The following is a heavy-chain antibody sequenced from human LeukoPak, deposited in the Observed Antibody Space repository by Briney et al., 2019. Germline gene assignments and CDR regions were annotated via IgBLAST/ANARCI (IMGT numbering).Heavy chain of an antibody. D-gene: IGHD6-13*01. J-gene: IGHJ4*02. CDR2: IKQDESER. CDR1: GFSFSTYW. Sequence: GGSLRLSCAASGFSFSTYWMSWVRQAPGKGLEWVANIKQDESERYYVDSVKGRFTISRDNTKNSLYLQMNSLRVEDTAVYYCASGRQLGRWGQGTLVTVSS. CDR3: ASGRQLGR. V-gene: IGHV3-7*03.